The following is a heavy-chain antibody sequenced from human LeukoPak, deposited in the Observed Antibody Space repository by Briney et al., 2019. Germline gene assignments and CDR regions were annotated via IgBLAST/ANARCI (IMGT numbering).Heavy chain of an antibody. D-gene: IGHD3-22*01. CDR1: GFTFSGHW. V-gene: IGHV3-7*01. CDR2: IKQDGSEK. CDR3: AREPNYYDSSGYSS. J-gene: IGHJ4*02. Sequence: GGSLRLSCAASGFTFSGHWMSWVRQAPGKGLEWVANIKQDGSEKYFVDSVKGRFTISRDNAKNSLYLQMNSLRAEDTAVYYCAREPNYYDSSGYSSWGQGTLVTVSS.